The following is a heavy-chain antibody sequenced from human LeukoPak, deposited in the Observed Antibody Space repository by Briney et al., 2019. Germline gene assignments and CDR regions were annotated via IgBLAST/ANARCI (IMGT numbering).Heavy chain of an antibody. CDR2: IYYGGST. CDR3: ARGDPYLPLGY. V-gene: IGHV4-59*01. Sequence: SETLSLTCTVSGGSISSYYWSWIRQPPGKGLEWIGYIYYGGSTNYNPSLKSRVTISVDTSKNQFSLKLSSVTAADTAVYYCARGDPYLPLGYWGQGTLVTVSS. CDR1: GGSISSYY. J-gene: IGHJ4*02.